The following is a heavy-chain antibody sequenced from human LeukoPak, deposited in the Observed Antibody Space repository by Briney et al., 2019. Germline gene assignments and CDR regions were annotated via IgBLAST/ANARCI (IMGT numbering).Heavy chain of an antibody. CDR2: ITSSSSST. J-gene: IGHJ4*02. Sequence: GGSLRLSCAASGFTFSSFSMNWVRQAPGKGLEWISYITSSSSSTYYADSVKGRFTISRDNAKNSLYLQMNSLRAEDTAVYYCTRVVDTSCYDYWGQGTLVTVSS. D-gene: IGHD2-2*01. CDR1: GFTFSSFS. V-gene: IGHV3-21*03. CDR3: TRVVDTSCYDY.